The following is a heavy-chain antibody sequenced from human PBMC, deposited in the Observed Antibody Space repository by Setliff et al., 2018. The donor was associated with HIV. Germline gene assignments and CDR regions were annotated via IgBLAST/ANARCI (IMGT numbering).Heavy chain of an antibody. D-gene: IGHD3-3*01. CDR2: IIPIFGTA. CDR1: GGTFSSYA. Sequence: GASVKVSCKASGGTFSSYAISWVRQAPGQGLEWMGGIIPIFGTANYAQKFQGRVTITTDESTSTAYMELSSLRSEDTAVYYCARGDTIFGVVILVEYGMDVWGQGTTVTVSS. CDR3: ARGDTIFGVVILVEYGMDV. J-gene: IGHJ6*02. V-gene: IGHV1-69*05.